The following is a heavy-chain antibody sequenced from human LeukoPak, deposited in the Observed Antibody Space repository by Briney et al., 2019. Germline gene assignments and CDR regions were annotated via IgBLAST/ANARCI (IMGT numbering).Heavy chain of an antibody. Sequence: PGGSLRLSCAASGFTFSSYSMNWVRQAPGKGLEWVSSISSSSSYIYYADSVKGRFTVSRDNAKNSLYLQTNSLRAEDTAVYYCARDRSSLTGVTTYFDYWGQGTLVTVSS. D-gene: IGHD2-21*02. CDR2: ISSSSSYI. CDR1: GFTFSSYS. CDR3: ARDRSSLTGVTTYFDY. V-gene: IGHV3-21*01. J-gene: IGHJ4*02.